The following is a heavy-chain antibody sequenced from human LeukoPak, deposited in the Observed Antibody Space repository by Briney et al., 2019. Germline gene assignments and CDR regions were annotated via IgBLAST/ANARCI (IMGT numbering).Heavy chain of an antibody. V-gene: IGHV1-69*06. CDR3: ARDLRYSSGWSASGMDV. CDR2: IIPIFGTA. Sequence: SVKVSCKASGGTFSSYAISWVRQAPGQGLEWMGGIIPIFGTANCAQKFQGRVTVTADKSTSTAYMELSSLRSDDTAVYYCARDLRYSSGWSASGMDVWGKGTTVTISS. J-gene: IGHJ6*03. CDR1: GGTFSSYA. D-gene: IGHD6-19*01.